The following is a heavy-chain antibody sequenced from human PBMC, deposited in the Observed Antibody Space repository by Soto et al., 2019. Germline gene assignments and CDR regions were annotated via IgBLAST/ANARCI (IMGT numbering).Heavy chain of an antibody. J-gene: IGHJ4*03. V-gene: IGHV4-31*03. CDR2: IYYSGST. CDR1: GGSISSGGYY. D-gene: IGHD3-10*01. CDR3: ARPYYYGYFDY. Sequence: PSETLSLTCTVSGGSISSGGYYWSWIRQHPGKGLEWIGYIYYSGSTYYNPSLKSRVTISVDTSKNQFSLKLSAVTAAGTAVYYCARPYYYGYFDYWGQGTPVTVSS.